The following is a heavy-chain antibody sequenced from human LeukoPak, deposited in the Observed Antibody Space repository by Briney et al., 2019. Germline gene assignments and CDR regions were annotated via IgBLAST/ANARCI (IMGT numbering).Heavy chain of an antibody. CDR3: AKGPQLYSSGWPLFDY. Sequence: ASVKVSCKASGYTFTSYAMPWVRQAPGQRLEWMGWINAGNGNTKYSQKFQGRVTITRDTSASTAYMELSSLRSEDTAVYYCAKGPQLYSSGWPLFDYWGQGTLVTVSS. CDR1: GYTFTSYA. V-gene: IGHV1-3*01. J-gene: IGHJ4*02. CDR2: INAGNGNT. D-gene: IGHD6-19*01.